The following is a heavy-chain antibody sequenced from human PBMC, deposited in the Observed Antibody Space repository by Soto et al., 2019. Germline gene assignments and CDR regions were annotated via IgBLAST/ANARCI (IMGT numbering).Heavy chain of an antibody. D-gene: IGHD2-2*01. Sequence: QVQLVQSGAEVKKPGSSVKVSCKASGGTISRYSITWVRQAPAHGLEWIGRVIPIFGIPTYAQKFQGRVTITADESTSTAYMELSSLRSDDTAVYYCAREDRDRESGLVPAATDGMDVWGQGTTVTVSS. CDR1: GGTISRYS. CDR3: AREDRDRESGLVPAATDGMDV. CDR2: VIPIFGIP. J-gene: IGHJ6*02. V-gene: IGHV1-69*08.